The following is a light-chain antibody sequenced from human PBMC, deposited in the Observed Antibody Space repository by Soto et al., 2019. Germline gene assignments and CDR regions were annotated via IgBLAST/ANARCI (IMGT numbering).Light chain of an antibody. V-gene: IGKV3-15*01. CDR2: RVS. Sequence: EIVMTQSPATLSVSPGGRATLSCRASQSVSSYLAWYQQRPGQPPRLLIYRVSTRATGIPARFSGSGSGTEFSLTISSLQSEDFAVYYCQQYNTWPPRYTFGQGTKLEI. J-gene: IGKJ2*01. CDR3: QQYNTWPPRYT. CDR1: QSVSSY.